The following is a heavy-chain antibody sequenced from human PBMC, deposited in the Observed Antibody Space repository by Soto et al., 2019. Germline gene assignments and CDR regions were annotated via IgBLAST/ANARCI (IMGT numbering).Heavy chain of an antibody. CDR2: IHYGNIT. CDR3: ARFLVPASRQSDFDA. Sequence: SETLSLTCSVSGVSVTSGSYYWGWPRQPPRKGREWLDNIHYGNITYYSTTLKRRVAMSVDTSKNKFSLRLASLTVADTAVYYCARFLVPASRQSDFDAWGQGTRVTVSS. D-gene: IGHD2-21*02. J-gene: IGHJ4*02. CDR1: GVSVTSGSYY. V-gene: IGHV4-39*01.